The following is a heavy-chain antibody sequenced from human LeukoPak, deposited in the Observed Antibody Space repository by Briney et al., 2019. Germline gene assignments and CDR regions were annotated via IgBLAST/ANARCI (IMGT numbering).Heavy chain of an antibody. J-gene: IGHJ6*03. CDR1: GGSISSYY. V-gene: IGHV4-4*09. CDR3: ARHNLYYYYYYMDV. Sequence: TSETLSLTCTVSGGSISSYYWSWIRQPPGKGLEWIGYIYTSGSTNYNPSLKSRVTISVDTSKNQFSLKLSSVTAADTAVYYCARHNLYYYYYYMDVWGRGTTVTVSS. CDR2: IYTSGST.